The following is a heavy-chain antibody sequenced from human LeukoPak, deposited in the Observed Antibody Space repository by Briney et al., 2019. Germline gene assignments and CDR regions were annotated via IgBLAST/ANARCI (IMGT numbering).Heavy chain of an antibody. CDR1: GFTFSDYS. CDR2: ISSRSTYI. V-gene: IGHV3-21*01. D-gene: IGHD2-2*01. J-gene: IGHJ4*02. CDR3: ARSDVPAPFNS. Sequence: GGSLRLSCTGSGFTFSDYSMHGARQAPGKGLEWGSSISSRSTYIFQADAVKGRFTIARDNAENSLSLQMNTLRLEDTAVYYCARSDVPAPFNSWGQGTLVTVSS.